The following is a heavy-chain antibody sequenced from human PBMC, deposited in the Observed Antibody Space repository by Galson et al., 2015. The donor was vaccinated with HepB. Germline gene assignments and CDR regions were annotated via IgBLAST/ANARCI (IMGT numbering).Heavy chain of an antibody. CDR3: ARERRDAFDI. CDR1: GFSVNYYW. V-gene: IGHV3-7*01. J-gene: IGHJ3*02. Sequence: LRLSCAVSGFSVNYYWMSWVRQAPGKGLEWVANKKQDGSEKYYVDSVKGRCTISTDNAKNSLYLQINSLRVEDTAIYYCARERRDAFDIWGQGTMVTVSS. CDR2: KKQDGSEK.